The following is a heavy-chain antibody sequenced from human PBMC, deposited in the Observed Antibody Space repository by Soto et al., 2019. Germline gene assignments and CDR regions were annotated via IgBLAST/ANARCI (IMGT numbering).Heavy chain of an antibody. V-gene: IGHV4-31*03. J-gene: IGHJ5*02. Sequence: LQESGPGLVKPSQTLSLTCFVSGYSISAGGYYWSWIRHHPGKGLEWIGSFYSSGSIIYNPSLRSRVSISGDTSRKQFSMSLTSVTAADPARYYCARMYSSGSGWFHPWGQGTLVTVSS. CDR2: FYSSGSI. CDR1: GYSISAGGYY. D-gene: IGHD6-19*01. CDR3: ARMYSSGSGWFHP.